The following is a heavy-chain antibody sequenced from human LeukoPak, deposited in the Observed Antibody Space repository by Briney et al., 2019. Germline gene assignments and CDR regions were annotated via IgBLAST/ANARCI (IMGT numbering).Heavy chain of an antibody. CDR2: IIPIFGTA. D-gene: IGHD1-26*01. J-gene: IGHJ4*02. CDR3: ARDEVVGALFDY. V-gene: IGHV1-69*01. Sequence: SVKVSCKASGGTFTSYAISWVRQAPGQGLEWMGGIIPIFGTANYAQKFQGRVTITADESTSTAYMELSSLRSEDTAVYYCARDEVVGALFDYWGQGTLVTVSS. CDR1: GGTFTSYA.